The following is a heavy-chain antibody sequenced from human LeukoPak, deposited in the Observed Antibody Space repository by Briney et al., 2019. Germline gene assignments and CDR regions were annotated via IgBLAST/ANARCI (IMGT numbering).Heavy chain of an antibody. CDR3: ARGGEMATIGDY. CDR2: MNPNSGNT. CDR1: GGTFSSYA. J-gene: IGHJ4*02. Sequence: ASVKVSCKASGGTFSSYAINWVRQATGQGLEWMGWMNPNSGNTGYAQKFQGRVTMTRNTSISTAYMELSSLRSEDTAVYYCARGGEMATIGDYWGQGTLVTVSS. D-gene: IGHD5-24*01. V-gene: IGHV1-8*02.